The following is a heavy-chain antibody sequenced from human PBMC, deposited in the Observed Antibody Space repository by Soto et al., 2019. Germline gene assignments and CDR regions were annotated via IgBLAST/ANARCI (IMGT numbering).Heavy chain of an antibody. CDR2: ISGSGGTA. V-gene: IGHV3-23*01. CDR3: AKGRGQNSNFDY. D-gene: IGHD3-10*01. J-gene: IGHJ4*02. Sequence: EVQLLESGGGSVQPGGSLRLSCAASGFTFSSYAMHWVRRPPGKGLEWVSSISGSGGTAYYADSVKGRFSISRDSLVNTLFLPMTSLRAEATAVYYCAKGRGQNSNFDYWGQGTRVTVSP. CDR1: GFTFSSYA.